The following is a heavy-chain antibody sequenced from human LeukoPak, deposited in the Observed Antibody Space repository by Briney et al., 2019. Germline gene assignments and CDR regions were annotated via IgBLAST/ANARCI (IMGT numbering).Heavy chain of an antibody. J-gene: IGHJ4*02. CDR2: IYYSGYA. D-gene: IGHD6-19*01. Sequence: SETLSLTCTVSGGSISSYYWSWIRQPPGKGLEYIGYIYYSGYANYNPSLKSRVTISVDTSKNQFSLKLSSVTAADTAVYYCARDRFGGWYALFDYWGQGTLVTVSS. CDR1: GGSISSYY. CDR3: ARDRFGGWYALFDY. V-gene: IGHV4-59*12.